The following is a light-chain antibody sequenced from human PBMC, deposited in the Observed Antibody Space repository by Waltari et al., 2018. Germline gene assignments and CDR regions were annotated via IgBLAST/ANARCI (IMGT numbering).Light chain of an antibody. V-gene: IGKV4-1*01. CDR3: QQYYSSPYT. J-gene: IGKJ2*01. CDR2: WAT. Sequence: DIVMAQSPDSLAVSLGERATINCKSSQSIINSNNWQSYLAWYKHKPGQRPKILIHWATPRGSGVPDRFSGSGSGTDFTLTISSLQAEDVAICYCQQYYSSPYTFGQGTRLEIK. CDR1: QSIINSNNWQSY.